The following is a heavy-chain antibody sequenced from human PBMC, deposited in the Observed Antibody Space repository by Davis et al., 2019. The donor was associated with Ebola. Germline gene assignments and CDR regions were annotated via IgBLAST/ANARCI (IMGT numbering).Heavy chain of an antibody. Sequence: GGSLRLSCKGSGYSFTSYWIGWVRQMPGKGLEWMGIIYPGDSDTRYSPSFQGQVTISADKSISTAYLQWSSLKASDTAMYYCARRKGRGVLTGYYSPFDYWGQGTLVTVSS. D-gene: IGHD3-9*01. V-gene: IGHV5-51*01. CDR2: IYPGDSDT. CDR3: ARRKGRGVLTGYYSPFDY. J-gene: IGHJ4*02. CDR1: GYSFTSYW.